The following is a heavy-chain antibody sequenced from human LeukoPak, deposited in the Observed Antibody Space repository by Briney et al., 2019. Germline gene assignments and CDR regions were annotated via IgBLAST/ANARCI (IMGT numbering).Heavy chain of an antibody. CDR3: AKGYYEIHDAFDI. Sequence: GGSLRLSCAVSGFTFSTYAMHWVRQAPGKGLEWVAFISYDGRNKYYADSVKGRFTISRDNSKNTLFLQMNSQRAEDTAVYYCAKGYYEIHDAFDIWGQGTMVTVSS. CDR2: ISYDGRNK. J-gene: IGHJ3*02. CDR1: GFTFSTYA. V-gene: IGHV3-30*04. D-gene: IGHD3-9*01.